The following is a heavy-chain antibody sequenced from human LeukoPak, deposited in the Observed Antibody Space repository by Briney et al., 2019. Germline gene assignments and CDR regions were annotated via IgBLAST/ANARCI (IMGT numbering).Heavy chain of an antibody. V-gene: IGHV3-7*01. D-gene: IGHD3-10*01. CDR1: GFTFSSYW. J-gene: IGHJ5*02. CDR3: SKDLTSDFGGDLDP. CDR2: IKQDGSQK. Sequence: GGSLRLSCAASGFTFSSYWMSWVRQAPGKGLEWVANIKQDGSQKYYADSVKGRFTISRDNSKSTVYLQMNSLRVEDAAVYYCSKDLTSDFGGDLDPWGQGTLVTVSS.